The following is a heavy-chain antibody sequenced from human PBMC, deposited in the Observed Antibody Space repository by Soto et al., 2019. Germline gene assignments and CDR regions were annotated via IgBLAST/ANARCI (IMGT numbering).Heavy chain of an antibody. V-gene: IGHV1-69*06. CDR2: IIPIFGTA. J-gene: IGHJ4*02. Sequence: SGKVSFKASGGAFISYAISWVRQAPGQGLEWMGGIIPIFGTANYAQNFQGRVTITADKSTSTAYMELSSLRSEDTAVYYCARVTTQETYYFDYWGQGTLVTVSS. CDR3: ARVTTQETYYFDY. CDR1: GGAFISYA. D-gene: IGHD4-17*01.